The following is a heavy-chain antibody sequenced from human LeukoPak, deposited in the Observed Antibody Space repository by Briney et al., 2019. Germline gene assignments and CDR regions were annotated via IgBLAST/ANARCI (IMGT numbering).Heavy chain of an antibody. J-gene: IGHJ6*02. D-gene: IGHD3-16*01. CDR2: LSYSGST. CDR1: GGSISSSNDY. V-gene: IGHV4-39*01. CDR3: ARVTGYPYYYYYYGMDV. Sequence: SETLSLTCTVSGGSISSSNDYWGWIRQSPGKGLEWIGSLSYSGSTYYNPSLKSRVSISVDTSRNQFSLKLSSVTAADTAVYYCARVTGYPYYYYYYGMDVWGQGTTVTVSS.